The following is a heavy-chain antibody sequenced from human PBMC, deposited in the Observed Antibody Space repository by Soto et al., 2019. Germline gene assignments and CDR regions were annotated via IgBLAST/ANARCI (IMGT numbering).Heavy chain of an antibody. CDR3: ASPIIVATSYVAFDI. CDR1: GYTFTSYA. Sequence: QVQLVQSGAEVKKPGASVKVSCKASGYTFTSYAMHWVRQAPGQRLEWMGWINAGNGNTKYSQKFQGRVTITRDTSASTDYMELSSLRSEDTAVYYCASPIIVATSYVAFDIWGQGTMVTVSS. V-gene: IGHV1-3*01. D-gene: IGHD5-12*01. CDR2: INAGNGNT. J-gene: IGHJ3*02.